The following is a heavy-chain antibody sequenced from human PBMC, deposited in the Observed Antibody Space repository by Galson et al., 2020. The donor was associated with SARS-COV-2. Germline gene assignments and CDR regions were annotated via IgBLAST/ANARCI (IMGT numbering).Heavy chain of an antibody. CDR2: IYYSGST. J-gene: IGHJ4*02. V-gene: IGHV4-59*01. CDR3: ARVRAAAALDY. Sequence: SETLSLTCTVPGGSISSYYWSWLRQPPGKGLEWIGYIYYSGSTNYNPSLKSRVTISVDTSKNQFSLKLSSVTAADTAVYYCARVRAAAALDYWGQGTLVTVSS. CDR1: GGSISSYY. D-gene: IGHD6-13*01.